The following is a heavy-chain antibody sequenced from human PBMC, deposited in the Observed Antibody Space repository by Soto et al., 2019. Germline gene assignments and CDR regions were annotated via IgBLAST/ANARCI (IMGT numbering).Heavy chain of an antibody. D-gene: IGHD1-26*01. CDR3: AKDVVVGATTGLGDYYYYYGMDV. CDR2: ISYDGSNK. Sequence: GGSLRLSCAASGFTFSSYGMHWVRQAPGKGLEWVAVISYDGSNKYYADSVKGRFTISRDNSKNTLYLQMNSLRAEDTAVYYCAKDVVVGATTGLGDYYYYYGMDVWGQGTTVTISS. CDR1: GFTFSSYG. V-gene: IGHV3-30*18. J-gene: IGHJ6*02.